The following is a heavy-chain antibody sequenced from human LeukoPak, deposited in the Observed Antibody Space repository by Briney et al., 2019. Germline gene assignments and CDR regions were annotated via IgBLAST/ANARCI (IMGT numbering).Heavy chain of an antibody. CDR2: IIPIFGTA. CDR1: GGTFSSYA. Sequence: SVKVSCKASGGTFSSYAISWVRQAPGQGLEWMGRIIPIFGTANYAQKFQGRVTITTDESTSTAYMELSSLRSEDTAVYYCARANSGSSIAARGGEDYYYYYMDVWGKGTTVTVSS. J-gene: IGHJ6*03. D-gene: IGHD6-6*01. V-gene: IGHV1-69*05. CDR3: ARANSGSSIAARGGEDYYYYYMDV.